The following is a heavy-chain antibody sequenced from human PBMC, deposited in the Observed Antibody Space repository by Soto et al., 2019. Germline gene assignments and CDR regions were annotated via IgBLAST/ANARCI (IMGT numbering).Heavy chain of an antibody. Sequence: SETLSLTCTVSGGSITGYYWSSIRQPPEKGLEWIGYIYYSGSSNYNPSLKSRVTISVDTSKRQFSLNLSSVTAADTAVYYCARRLRNSSGYTYFAFDVWGQGIMVIFS. J-gene: IGHJ3*01. CDR3: ARRLRNSSGYTYFAFDV. CDR2: IYYSGSS. V-gene: IGHV4-59*01. D-gene: IGHD3-22*01. CDR1: GGSITGYY.